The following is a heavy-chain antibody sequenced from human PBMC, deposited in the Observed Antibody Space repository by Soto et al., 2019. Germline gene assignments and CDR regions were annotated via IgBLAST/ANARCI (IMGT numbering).Heavy chain of an antibody. CDR1: VFTVSGYW. D-gene: IGHD3-10*02. CDR3: GRNAIFVRGVPDEY. Sequence: PGGALRASCAAPVFTVSGYWMHWVRQAPGKGLEWVPRIKSDGSGTTYADSVKGRFSISRDNAKNTVYLQMDSLRVEDTAVYYCGRNAIFVRGVPDEYWGQGTPVTVSS. V-gene: IGHV3-74*03. CDR2: IKSDGSGT. J-gene: IGHJ4*02.